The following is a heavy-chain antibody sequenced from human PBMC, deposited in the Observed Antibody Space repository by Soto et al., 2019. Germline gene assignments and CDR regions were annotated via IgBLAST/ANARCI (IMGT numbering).Heavy chain of an antibody. CDR2: ISGSDDST. CDR1: GFTFSSYA. D-gene: IGHD6-6*01. CDR3: AKRSSSSTFDY. J-gene: IGHJ4*02. V-gene: IGHV3-23*01. Sequence: EVQLLESGGGLVQPGESLRLSCAASGFTFSSYAMSWVRQAPGKGVEWGSGISGSDDSTYYAASVKGRFTISRDNSKNTLYLQMNSLRAEDTAVYYCAKRSSSSTFDYWGQGTLVTVSS.